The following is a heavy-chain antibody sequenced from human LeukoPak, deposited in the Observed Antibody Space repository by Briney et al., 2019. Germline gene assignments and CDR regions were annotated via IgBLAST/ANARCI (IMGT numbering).Heavy chain of an antibody. CDR2: INPNSGGT. CDR1: GYTFTGYY. J-gene: IGHJ4*02. Sequence: ASVTVSCKASGYTFTGYYIHWVRQAPGQGLEWMGWINPNSGGTNYAQKFQGRVTMTRDTSISTAFMELSRLTSDDTAVYYCARVKTMIIVVSLFDYWGQGTLVTVSS. V-gene: IGHV1-2*02. D-gene: IGHD3-22*01. CDR3: ARVKTMIIVVSLFDY.